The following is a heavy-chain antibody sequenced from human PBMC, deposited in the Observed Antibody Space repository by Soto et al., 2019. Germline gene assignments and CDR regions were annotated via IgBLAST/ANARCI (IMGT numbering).Heavy chain of an antibody. CDR2: ISAHNGDT. CDR3: ARDVAGVDVRGGYYYYGMDV. D-gene: IGHD3-16*01. Sequence: ASVKVSCKASGYTFTSYGFSWVRQAPGQGLEWMGWISAHNGDTIYAQKFQDRITMTTDTSTNTAYLELRSLGSDDTAVYYCARDVAGVDVRGGYYYYGMDVWGQGTTVTVSS. V-gene: IGHV1-18*01. CDR1: GYTFTSYG. J-gene: IGHJ6*02.